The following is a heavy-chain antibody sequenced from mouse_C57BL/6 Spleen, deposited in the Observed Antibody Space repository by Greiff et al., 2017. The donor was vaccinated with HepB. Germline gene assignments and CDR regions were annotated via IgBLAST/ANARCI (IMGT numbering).Heavy chain of an antibody. CDR2: IHPNSGST. J-gene: IGHJ4*01. V-gene: IGHV1-64*01. Sequence: QVQLQQPGAELVKPGASVKLSCKASGYTFTSYWMHWVKQRPGQGLEWIGMIHPNSGSTNYNEKFKSKATLTVDKSSSTAYMQLSSLTSEDSAVYYYARRPLRNYEEGAMDYWGQGTSVTVSS. CDR1: GYTFTSYW. D-gene: IGHD2-1*01. CDR3: ARRPLRNYEEGAMDY.